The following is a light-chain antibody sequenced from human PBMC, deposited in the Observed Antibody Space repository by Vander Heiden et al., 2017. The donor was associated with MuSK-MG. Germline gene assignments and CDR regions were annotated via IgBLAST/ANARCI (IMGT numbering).Light chain of an antibody. J-gene: IGKJ3*01. CDR1: QDVSGW. V-gene: IGKV1D-12*01. Sequence: DIQMTQSPSSVPASVGDRVTITRRASQDVSGWLTWYQQKPGKAPKLLIYAASTLESGVPSRFSGSGFGTDFTLTISSLQPEDFATYYCQQANSFPFTFGPGTKVDFK. CDR3: QQANSFPFT. CDR2: AAS.